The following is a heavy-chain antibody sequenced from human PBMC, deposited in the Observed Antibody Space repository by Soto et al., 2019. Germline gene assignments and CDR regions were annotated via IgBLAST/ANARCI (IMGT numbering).Heavy chain of an antibody. J-gene: IGHJ6*02. V-gene: IGHV3-21*01. CDR1: GFTFSSYS. Sequence: GGSLRLSCAASGFTFSSYSMNWVRQAPGKGLEWVSSISSSSSYIYYADSVKGRFTISRDNAKNSLYLQMNSLRAEDTAVYYCARIRDPPYYYYGMDVWGQGITVTVSS. CDR3: ARIRDPPYYYYGMDV. CDR2: ISSSSSYI.